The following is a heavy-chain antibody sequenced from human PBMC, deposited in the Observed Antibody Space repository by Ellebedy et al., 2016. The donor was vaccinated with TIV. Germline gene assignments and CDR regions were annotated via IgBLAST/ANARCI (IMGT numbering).Heavy chain of an antibody. CDR2: FIPAFRRA. J-gene: IGHJ4*02. D-gene: IGHD3-10*01. Sequence: AASVKVSCKTSGYTFTDYYIHWVRQAPGQGLEWMGGFIPAFRRADYAQKFQGRVTITADESTKTADMELTSLTSEDTAMYFCARGLWFGDQIYYFDYWGQGTLVTVS. V-gene: IGHV1-69*13. CDR3: ARGLWFGDQIYYFDY. CDR1: GYTFTDYY.